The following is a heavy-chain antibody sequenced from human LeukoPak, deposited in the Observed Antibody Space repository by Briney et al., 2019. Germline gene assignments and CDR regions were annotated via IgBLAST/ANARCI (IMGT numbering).Heavy chain of an antibody. CDR1: GFPFSSYS. V-gene: IGHV3-21*01. CDR2: ISSSSSYI. D-gene: IGHD3-9*01. J-gene: IGHJ4*02. Sequence: GGFLRLSCAASGFPFSSYSMNWVRQAPGKGLEWVSSISSSSSYIYYADSVKGRFTISRDNAKNSLYLQMNSLRAEDTAVYYCARDNDLLRYFDWLLDYWGQGTLVTVSS. CDR3: ARDNDLLRYFDWLLDY.